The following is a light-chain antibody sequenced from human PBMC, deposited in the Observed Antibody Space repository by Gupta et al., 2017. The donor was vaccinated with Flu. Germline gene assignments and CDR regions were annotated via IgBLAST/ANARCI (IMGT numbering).Light chain of an antibody. CDR3: HFVYI. CDR1: QSISSY. V-gene: IGKV1-39*01. Sequence: DIQMTQSPSSLSASVGDRVTITCRESQSISSYLNWYQQKPGKATKLLIYEASSLQSGVPSRFSGSGSETDFTRSRSSMEADDCETYYGHFVYIFGQGTKMDIK. J-gene: IGKJ2*01. CDR2: EAS.